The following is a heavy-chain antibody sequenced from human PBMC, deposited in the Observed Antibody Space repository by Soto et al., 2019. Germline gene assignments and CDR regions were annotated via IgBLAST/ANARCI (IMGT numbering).Heavy chain of an antibody. Sequence: GGSLRLSCAASGFPFSFCSMNWVRQAPGKGLEWISYITSTSSAINYADSVRGRFTISRDNAMRSLFLHMNSLRDEDTAVYYCARDGKGAAYTHGPYYFDYWGQGALVTVSS. CDR1: GFPFSFCS. D-gene: IGHD1-1*01. J-gene: IGHJ4*02. V-gene: IGHV3-48*02. CDR2: ITSTSSAI. CDR3: ARDGKGAAYTHGPYYFDY.